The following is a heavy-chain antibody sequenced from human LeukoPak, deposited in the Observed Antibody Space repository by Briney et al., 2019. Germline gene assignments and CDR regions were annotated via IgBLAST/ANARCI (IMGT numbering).Heavy chain of an antibody. V-gene: IGHV3-15*01. CDR3: TTARYCTNGVCYNFDY. Sequence: PGGSLRLSCAASGFTFRNAWMSWVRQAPGKGLEWVGRIKSKTDGGTIDYAEPVKGRFTISRDDSKNTLYLQMNSLKTEDIAVYYCTTARYCTNGVCYNFDYWGQGTLVTVSS. CDR1: GFTFRNAW. J-gene: IGHJ4*02. CDR2: IKSKTDGGTI. D-gene: IGHD2-8*01.